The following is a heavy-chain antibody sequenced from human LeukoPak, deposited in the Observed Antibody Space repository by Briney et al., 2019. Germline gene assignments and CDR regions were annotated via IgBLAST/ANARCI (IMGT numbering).Heavy chain of an antibody. D-gene: IGHD1-26*01. CDR3: AGTLSGSYYVGDY. J-gene: IGHJ4*02. CDR2: ISSDGSST. V-gene: IGHV3-74*01. CDR1: GFTFSSYW. Sequence: PGGSPRLSCAASGFTFSSYWMHWVRQAPGKGLVWVSRISSDGSSTSYAASVKGRFTISRDNAKNTLYLQMNSLRAEDTAIYYCAGTLSGSYYVGDYWGQGTLVAVSS.